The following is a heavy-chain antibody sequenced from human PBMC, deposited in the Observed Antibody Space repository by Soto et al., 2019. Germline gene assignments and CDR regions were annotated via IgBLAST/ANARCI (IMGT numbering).Heavy chain of an antibody. D-gene: IGHD3-3*01. J-gene: IGHJ4*02. CDR1: GFTFSSCA. V-gene: IGHV3-23*01. CDR2: ISGSGGST. Sequence: PGGSLRLSCAASGFTFSSCAMSWVRQAPGKGLEWVSAISGSGGSTYYADSVKGRFTISRDNSKNTLYLQMNSLRAEDTAVYYCAKGGPLRFLEWFPPPVDVIDYWGQGTLVTVSS. CDR3: AKGGPLRFLEWFPPPVDVIDY.